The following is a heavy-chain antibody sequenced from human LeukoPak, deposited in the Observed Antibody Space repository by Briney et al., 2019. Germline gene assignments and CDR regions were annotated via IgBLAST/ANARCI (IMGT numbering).Heavy chain of an antibody. V-gene: IGHV3-23*01. Sequence: GGSLRLSCAASGFTFSSFIMSWVRQAPGKGLEWVSGISASGGSTYYADSVKGRFTISRDNSKNTLHLQMNSLRAEDTAVYYCARVRDALALDYWGQGTLVTVSS. CDR3: ARVRDALALDY. CDR2: ISASGGST. J-gene: IGHJ4*02. CDR1: GFTFSSFI.